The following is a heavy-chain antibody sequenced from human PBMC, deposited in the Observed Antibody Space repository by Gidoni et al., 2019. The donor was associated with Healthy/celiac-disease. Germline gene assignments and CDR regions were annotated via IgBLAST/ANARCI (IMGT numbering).Heavy chain of an antibody. CDR2: IYYSGST. Sequence: QLQLQESGPGLVKPSETLSLTCTVSGGSISSSSYSWGWIRQPPGKGLEWIGSIYYSGSTYYNPSLKSRVTISVDTSKNQFSLKLSSVTAADTAVYYCARVPRQGYSGYIGSPYWGQGTLVTVSS. V-gene: IGHV4-39*01. CDR3: ARVPRQGYSGYIGSPY. CDR1: GGSISSSSYS. D-gene: IGHD5-12*01. J-gene: IGHJ4*02.